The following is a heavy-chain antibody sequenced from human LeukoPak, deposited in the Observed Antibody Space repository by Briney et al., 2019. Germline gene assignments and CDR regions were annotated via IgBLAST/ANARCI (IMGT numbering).Heavy chain of an antibody. CDR1: GFTFRNYG. CDR2: IRTDGGEK. Sequence: GGSLRLSCAASGFTFRNYGMHWVCQAPGKGLEWVASIRTDGGEKYHADSVQGRFSISRDNSKNTLYLQMDSLRAEDTALYYCARIGYSTSWANFDYWGQGTLVTVSS. D-gene: IGHD6-13*01. CDR3: ARIGYSTSWANFDY. J-gene: IGHJ4*02. V-gene: IGHV3-30*02.